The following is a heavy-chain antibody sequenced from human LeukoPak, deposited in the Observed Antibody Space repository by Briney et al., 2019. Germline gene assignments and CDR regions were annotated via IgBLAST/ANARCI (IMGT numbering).Heavy chain of an antibody. V-gene: IGHV4-4*07. CDR3: ARGYSSSWPSRDYYYYYMDV. CDR2: IYTSGST. CDR1: GDSISSYY. J-gene: IGHJ6*03. D-gene: IGHD6-13*01. Sequence: PSETLSLTCTVSGDSISSYYWSWIRQPPGKGLEWMGRIYTSGSTNYNPSLKSRVTISVDKSKNQFSLKLSSVTAADTAVYYCARGYSSSWPSRDYYYYYMDVWGKGTTVTVSS.